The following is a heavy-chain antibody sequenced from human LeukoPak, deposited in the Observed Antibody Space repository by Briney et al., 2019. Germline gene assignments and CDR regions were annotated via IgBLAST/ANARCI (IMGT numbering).Heavy chain of an antibody. CDR2: IHYSGST. CDR3: AKLGRRDAYSYFDY. CDR1: GGSISSSY. Sequence: SETLSLTCTVSGGSISSSYWSWIRQPPGKGLEWIGYIHYSGSTNYNPSLKSRATISVETSKSHFALKLSSVTAADTAVYYCAKLGRRDAYSYFDYWGQGTLVTVSS. V-gene: IGHV4-59*08. D-gene: IGHD5-24*01. J-gene: IGHJ4*02.